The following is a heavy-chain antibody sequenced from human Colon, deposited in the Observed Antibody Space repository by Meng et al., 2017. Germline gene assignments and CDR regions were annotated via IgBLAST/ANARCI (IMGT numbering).Heavy chain of an antibody. V-gene: IGHV4-4*02. CDR1: GGSISRSDW. CDR3: ASSDYYRSDY. D-gene: IGHD3-22*01. Sequence: QVQRQEAGPGLVKPSETLSLPCAVSGGSISRSDWWSWVRQPPGKGLEWIGETSHSGSTNYSPSLTSRVTISLDKSKNQLSLKLNSVTAADTAVYYCASSDYYRSDYWGQGTLVTVSS. J-gene: IGHJ4*02. CDR2: TSHSGST.